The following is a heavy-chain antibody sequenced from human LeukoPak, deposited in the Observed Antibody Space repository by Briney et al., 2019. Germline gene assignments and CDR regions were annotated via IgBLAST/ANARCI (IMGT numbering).Heavy chain of an antibody. CDR1: GFTFSSYS. J-gene: IGHJ4*02. CDR3: ARESYGDYVFDY. V-gene: IGHV3-21*01. D-gene: IGHD4-17*01. Sequence: GGSLRLSCAASGFTFSSYSMNWVRQAPGKGLEWVSSISSSSSYIYYADSVKGRFTISRDNAKNSLYLQMNSLRAEDTVVYYCARESYGDYVFDYWGQGTLVTVSS. CDR2: ISSSSSYI.